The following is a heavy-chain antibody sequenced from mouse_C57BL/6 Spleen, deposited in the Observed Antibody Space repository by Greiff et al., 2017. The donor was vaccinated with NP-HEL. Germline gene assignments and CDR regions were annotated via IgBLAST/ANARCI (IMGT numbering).Heavy chain of an antibody. CDR2: IYPGSGNT. CDR1: GYTFTDYY. CDR3: ARSPYYYGSRYAMDY. J-gene: IGHJ4*01. Sequence: QVQLQQSGAELVRPGASVKLSCKASGYTFTDYYINWVKQRPGQGLEWIARIYPGSGNTYYNEKFKGKATLTAEKSSSTAYMQLSSLTSEDSAVYFCARSPYYYGSRYAMDYWGQGTSVTVSS. V-gene: IGHV1-76*01. D-gene: IGHD1-1*01.